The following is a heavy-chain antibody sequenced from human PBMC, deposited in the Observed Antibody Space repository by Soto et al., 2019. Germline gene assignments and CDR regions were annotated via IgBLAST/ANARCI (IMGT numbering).Heavy chain of an antibody. V-gene: IGHV3-33*08. CDR2: IWCDGSNK. J-gene: IGHJ6*02. D-gene: IGHD5-12*01. Sequence: PGGSLRLSCAASGFTFDDYAMHWVRQAPGKGLEWVAVIWCDGSNKYYADSVKGRFTISRDNSKNTLYLQMNSLRAEDTAVYYCARDRSGYDYFEYYYYGMDVWGQGTTVTVSS. CDR1: GFTFDDYA. CDR3: ARDRSGYDYFEYYYYGMDV.